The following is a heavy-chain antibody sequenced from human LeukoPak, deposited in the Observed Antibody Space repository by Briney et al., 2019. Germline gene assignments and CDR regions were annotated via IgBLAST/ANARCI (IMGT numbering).Heavy chain of an antibody. J-gene: IGHJ3*02. CDR2: INSDGSST. Sequence: GGSLRLSCAASGFTFSSYWMHWVRQAPGKGLVWVSRINSDGSSTSYADSVKGRFTISRDNAKNTLYLQMNSLRAEDTAVYYCASDEGDYGDALDIWGQGTMVTVSS. CDR1: GFTFSSYW. CDR3: ASDEGDYGDALDI. V-gene: IGHV3-74*01. D-gene: IGHD4-17*01.